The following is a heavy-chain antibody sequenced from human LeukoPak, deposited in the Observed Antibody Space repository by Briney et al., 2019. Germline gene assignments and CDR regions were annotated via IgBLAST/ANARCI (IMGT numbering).Heavy chain of an antibody. CDR2: ISSSGSTI. V-gene: IGHV3-11*01. Sequence: GGSLRLSCAASGFTFSDYYMSWIRQAPGKGLEWVSYISSSGSTIYYADSVKGRFTISRDNAKNSLYLQMNSLRAEDTAVYYCASLGVSGYGGYDSPYFDYWGQGTLVTVSS. D-gene: IGHD5-12*01. CDR1: GFTFSDYY. CDR3: ASLGVSGYGGYDSPYFDY. J-gene: IGHJ4*02.